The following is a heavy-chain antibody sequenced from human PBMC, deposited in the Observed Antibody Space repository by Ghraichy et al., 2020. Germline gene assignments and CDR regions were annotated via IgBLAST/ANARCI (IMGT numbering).Heavy chain of an antibody. D-gene: IGHD2-2*02. CDR2: MNPNSGNT. V-gene: IGHV1-8*01. Sequence: ASVKVSCKASGYTFTSYDINWVRQATGQGLEWMGWMNPNSGNTGYAQKFQGRVTMTRNTSISTAYMELSSLRSEDTAVYYCARGLIVVVPAAIYFDYWGQGTLVTVSS. J-gene: IGHJ4*02. CDR3: ARGLIVVVPAAIYFDY. CDR1: GYTFTSYD.